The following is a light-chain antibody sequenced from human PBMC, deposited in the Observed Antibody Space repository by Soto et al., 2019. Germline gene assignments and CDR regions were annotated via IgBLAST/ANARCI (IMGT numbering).Light chain of an antibody. J-gene: IGLJ1*01. Sequence: QSALTQPASVSGSPGQSITISCTGTDSDVGVYNHVSWYQHHPGKAPKVIIDDVSNRPSGVSNRFSGSKSGNTASLSISGLQAEDEADYYCSSYTTSSTYVFGTGTKLTVL. CDR2: DVS. CDR3: SSYTTSSTYV. CDR1: DSDVGVYNH. V-gene: IGLV2-14*03.